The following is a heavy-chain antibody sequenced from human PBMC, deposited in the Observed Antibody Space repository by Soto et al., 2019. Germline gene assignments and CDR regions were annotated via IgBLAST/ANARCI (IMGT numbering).Heavy chain of an antibody. D-gene: IGHD3-10*01. Sequence: QVQLVQSGAEVKKPGASVKVSCKASGYTFTDYYLHWVRQAPGQGLEWIGWINPNSGGTHYAQKFQGWVTMTRDTSITTAYMELNRLTSDDTAVYYCARDWGHYYGSGSFPSPHPSDIWGQGTLVTVSS. CDR3: ARDWGHYYGSGSFPSPHPSDI. J-gene: IGHJ4*02. CDR1: GYTFTDYY. V-gene: IGHV1-2*04. CDR2: INPNSGGT.